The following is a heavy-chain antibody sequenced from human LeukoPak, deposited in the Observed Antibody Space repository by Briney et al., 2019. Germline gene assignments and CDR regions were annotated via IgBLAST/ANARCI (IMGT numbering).Heavy chain of an antibody. J-gene: IGHJ6*02. CDR3: ARPAVAGTYHYGMDV. D-gene: IGHD6-19*01. V-gene: IGHV5-51*01. CDR1: GYSFTSYW. Sequence: GESLKISCKGSGYSFTSYWIAWVRQMPGKGLEWMGIIYPGDSDTTYSPSFQGQVTISADKSTSTAYLQWSSLKASDAATYYCARPAVAGTYHYGMDVWGQGTTVTVS. CDR2: IYPGDSDT.